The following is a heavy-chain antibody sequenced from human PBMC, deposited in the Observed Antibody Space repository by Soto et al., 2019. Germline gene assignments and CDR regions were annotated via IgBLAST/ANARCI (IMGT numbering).Heavy chain of an antibody. CDR3: ARAAMGGSSWPFDY. D-gene: IGHD6-13*01. J-gene: IGHJ4*02. Sequence: QVQLQESGPGLVKPSGTLSLTCAVSGGSISSSNWWSWVRQPPGKGLEWIGEIYHSGSTNYNPSPKGRGAISVDKSKNQFSLKLSSVTAADTAVYYCARAAMGGSSWPFDYWGQGTLVTVSS. CDR2: IYHSGST. V-gene: IGHV4-4*02. CDR1: GGSISSSNW.